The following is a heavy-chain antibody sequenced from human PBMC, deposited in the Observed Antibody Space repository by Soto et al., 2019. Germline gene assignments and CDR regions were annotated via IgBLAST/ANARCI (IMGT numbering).Heavy chain of an antibody. CDR1: GGSISSSNW. Sequence: PSETLSLTCAVSGGSISSSNWWSWVRQPPGKGLEWIGEIYHSGSTNYNPSLKSRVTISVDKSKNQFSLKLSSVTAADTAVYYCARLSYRFPQIAVWAYWGQGTLVTVSS. CDR2: IYHSGST. J-gene: IGHJ4*02. CDR3: ARLSYRFPQIAVWAY. D-gene: IGHD6-19*01. V-gene: IGHV4-4*02.